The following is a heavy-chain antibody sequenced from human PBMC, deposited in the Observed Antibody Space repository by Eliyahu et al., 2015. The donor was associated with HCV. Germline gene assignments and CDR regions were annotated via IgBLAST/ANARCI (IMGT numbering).Heavy chain of an antibody. CDR2: INPGGGST. D-gene: IGHD2-8*01. J-gene: IGHJ3*02. Sequence: EVQLLESGGGLVQPGGSLRLSCAASGYTFSSYGMNWVRQAPGKGLEWVSAINPGGGSTYFAGSVKGRFTISRDNSKTTVYLQMNSLRAEDTAVYYCATRLTVSPSARGAYDTWGQGTMVTVS. CDR1: GYTFSSYG. V-gene: IGHV3-23*01. CDR3: ATRLTVSPSARGAYDT.